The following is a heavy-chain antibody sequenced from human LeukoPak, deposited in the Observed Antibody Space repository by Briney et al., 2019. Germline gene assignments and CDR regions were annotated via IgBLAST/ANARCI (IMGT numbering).Heavy chain of an antibody. J-gene: IGHJ3*02. V-gene: IGHV4-39*01. CDR2: IYYSGST. Sequence: SETLSLTCTVSGGSISSSSYYWGWIRQPPGKGLEWIGSIYYSGSTYYNPSLKSRVTISVDTSKNQFSLKLSSVTAADTAVYYCARLHSRAMVRGPTHAFDIWGQGTMVTVSS. CDR3: ARLHSRAMVRGPTHAFDI. CDR1: GGSISSSSYY. D-gene: IGHD3-10*01.